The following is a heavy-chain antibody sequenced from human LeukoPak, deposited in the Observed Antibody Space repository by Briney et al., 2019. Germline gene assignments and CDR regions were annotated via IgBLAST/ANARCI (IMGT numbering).Heavy chain of an antibody. CDR1: GYTFTGYY. D-gene: IGHD3-9*01. CDR2: ISAYNGNT. CDR3: ARDGTDYDILTGYYQGGEGLDY. V-gene: IGHV1-18*04. J-gene: IGHJ4*02. Sequence: ASVNVSCKASGYTFTGYYMHWVRQAPGQGLEWMGCISAYNGNTTYAQKLQGRVTMTTNTSTSTAYMEMRSLRSDDTAVYYCARDGTDYDILTGYYQGGEGLDYWGQGTLVTVSS.